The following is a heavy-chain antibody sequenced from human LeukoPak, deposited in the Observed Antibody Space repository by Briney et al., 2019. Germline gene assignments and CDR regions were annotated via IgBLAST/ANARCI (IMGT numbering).Heavy chain of an antibody. J-gene: IGHJ4*02. CDR1: GFTFSSYW. Sequence: PGGSLRLSCAASGFTFSSYWMTWVRQAPGKGLEWVANIKQDGTDEYYVDSVKGRFTISRDNAKNSLFLQLGSLRADDTAVYYCARASMGGRDYHLDSWGQGTLVTVSS. CDR3: ARASMGGRDYHLDS. D-gene: IGHD4/OR15-4a*01. V-gene: IGHV3-7*01. CDR2: IKQDGTDE.